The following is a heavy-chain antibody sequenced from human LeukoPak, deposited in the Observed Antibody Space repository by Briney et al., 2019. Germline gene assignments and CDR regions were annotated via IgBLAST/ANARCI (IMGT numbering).Heavy chain of an antibody. CDR1: GGSISSYY. Sequence: KPSETLSLTCTVSGGSISSYYWSWIRQPPGKGLEWIGYIYYSGSTNYNPSLKSRVTISVDTSKNQFSLNLSPVIAADTAVYYCARVGVDYSGNIIKYFFDYWGQGTLVTVSS. V-gene: IGHV4-59*01. J-gene: IGHJ4*02. D-gene: IGHD4-23*01. CDR2: IYYSGST. CDR3: ARVGVDYSGNIIKYFFDY.